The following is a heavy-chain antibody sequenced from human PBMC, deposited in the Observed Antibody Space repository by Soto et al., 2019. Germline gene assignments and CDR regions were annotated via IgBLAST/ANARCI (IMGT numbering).Heavy chain of an antibody. CDR2: IYYSGST. J-gene: IGHJ4*02. CDR1: GGSISSYY. V-gene: IGHV4-59*01. Sequence: SETLSLTCTVSGGSISSYYWCWIRQPPGKGLEWIGYIYYSGSTNYNPSLKSRVTISVDTSKNQFSLKLSSVTAADTAVYYCARGKPSGYYYDRFPPRFAYSGQGTLVTVSS. D-gene: IGHD3-22*01. CDR3: ARGKPSGYYYDRFPPRFAY.